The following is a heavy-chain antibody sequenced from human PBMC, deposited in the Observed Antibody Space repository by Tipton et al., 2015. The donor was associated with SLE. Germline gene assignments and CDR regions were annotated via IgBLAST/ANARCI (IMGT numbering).Heavy chain of an antibody. V-gene: IGHV3-9*01. CDR2: ISWNSGSI. D-gene: IGHD2-15*01. J-gene: IGHJ3*02. Sequence: SLRLSCAASGFTFDDYAMHWVRQAPGKGLEWVSGISWNSGSIGYADSVKGRFTISRDNAKNPLYLQMNSLRAEDTALYYCAKDIGYCSGGSCTPGAFDIWGQGTMVTVSS. CDR3: AKDIGYCSGGSCTPGAFDI. CDR1: GFTFDDYA.